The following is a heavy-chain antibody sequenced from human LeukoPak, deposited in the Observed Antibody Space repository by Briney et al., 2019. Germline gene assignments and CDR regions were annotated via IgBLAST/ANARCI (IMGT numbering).Heavy chain of an antibody. D-gene: IGHD2-2*01. CDR3: AKDHTRYCSSTSCPYFDY. V-gene: IGHV3-30*02. CDR1: GFTFSSYG. Sequence: QPGGSLRLSCAASGFTFSSYGMHWVRRAPGKGLEWVAFIRYDGSNKYYADSVKGRFTISRDNSKNTLYLQMNSLRAEDTAVYYCAKDHTRYCSSTSCPYFDYWGQGTLVTVSS. CDR2: IRYDGSNK. J-gene: IGHJ4*02.